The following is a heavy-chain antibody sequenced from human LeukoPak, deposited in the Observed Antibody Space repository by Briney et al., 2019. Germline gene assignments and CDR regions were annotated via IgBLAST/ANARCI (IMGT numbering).Heavy chain of an antibody. D-gene: IGHD2-15*01. CDR2: ISYDGSNK. CDR1: GFIYSSYA. Sequence: GGSLRLSCAASGFIYSSYAMHWVRQAPGKGLEWVALISYDGSNKYYADSVKGRFTISRDNSKNTPYLQMNSLRAEDTAVYYCARHSPDYWGQGTLVTVSS. J-gene: IGHJ4*02. V-gene: IGHV3-30*04. CDR3: ARHSPDY.